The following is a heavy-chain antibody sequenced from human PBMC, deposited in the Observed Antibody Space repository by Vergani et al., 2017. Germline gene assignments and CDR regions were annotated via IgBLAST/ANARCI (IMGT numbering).Heavy chain of an antibody. CDR1: GYTFTGYY. J-gene: IGHJ2*01. D-gene: IGHD4-11*01. CDR3: ASSKYSDYGRSYWYFDL. CDR2: INPNSGGT. V-gene: IGHV1-2*02. Sequence: QVQLVQSGAEVKKPGASVKVSCKASGYTFTGYYMHWVRQAPGQGLEWMGWINPNSGGTNYAQKFQGRVTMTGETSISTAYRELSSLRSEDTAVYYCASSKYSDYGRSYWYFDLWGRGTLVTVSS.